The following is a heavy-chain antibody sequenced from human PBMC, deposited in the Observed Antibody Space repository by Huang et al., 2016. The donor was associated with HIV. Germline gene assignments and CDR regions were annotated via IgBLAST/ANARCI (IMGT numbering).Heavy chain of an antibody. Sequence: QVQLVQSGAEVKKPGASVKVSCKASGYSFISYVIHWVRQAPGQRPEWRGWIHADNGNTKYSQKFHGRVRITRDTSANTGYLELSSRRSEDTGVYYCAREGSGGPTPVAGRGDVLDIWGQGTRITVSA. CDR3: AREGSGGPTPVAGRGDVLDI. J-gene: IGHJ3*02. CDR1: GYSFISYV. CDR2: IHADNGNT. V-gene: IGHV1-3*01. D-gene: IGHD6-19*01.